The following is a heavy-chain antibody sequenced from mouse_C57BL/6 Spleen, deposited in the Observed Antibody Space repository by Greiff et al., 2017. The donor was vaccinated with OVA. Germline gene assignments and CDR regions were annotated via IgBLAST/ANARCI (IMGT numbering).Heavy chain of an antibody. CDR2: ILPGSGST. D-gene: IGHD1-1*01. CDR1: GYTFTGYW. CDR3: ARGDYGSGAFAY. V-gene: IGHV1-9*01. Sequence: QVQLQQSGAELMKPGASVKLSCKATGYTFTGYWIEWVKQRPGHGLEWIGEILPGSGSTNYNEKFKGKATFTADTASNTAYMKLSSLTTEDSGIEYCARGDYGSGAFAYWGQGTLVTVSA. J-gene: IGHJ3*01.